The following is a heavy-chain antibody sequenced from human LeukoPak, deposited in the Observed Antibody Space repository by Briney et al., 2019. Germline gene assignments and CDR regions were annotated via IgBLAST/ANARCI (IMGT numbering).Heavy chain of an antibody. V-gene: IGHV4-34*01. CDR3: ARAPAEGGVPAAMSSWFDP. D-gene: IGHD2-2*01. Sequence: SETLSLTCAVYGGSFSGYYWSWIRQPPGKGLEWIGEINHRGSTNYNPSLKSRVTISVDTSKNQFSLKLSSVTAADTAVYYCARAPAEGGVPAAMSSWFDPWGQGTLVTVSS. CDR1: GGSFSGYY. J-gene: IGHJ5*02. CDR2: INHRGST.